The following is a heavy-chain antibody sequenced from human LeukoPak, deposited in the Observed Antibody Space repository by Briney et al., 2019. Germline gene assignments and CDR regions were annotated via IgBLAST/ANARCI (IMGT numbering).Heavy chain of an antibody. Sequence: KPSETLSLTCAVSGYSISSGYYWGWIRQPPGKGLEWIGNTYHSGSTFYNPSLNSRVTISVDTSKNHFSLKLTSVTAADTAVYYCARAYDFPSRGYYYMDVWGKGTTVTVSS. J-gene: IGHJ6*03. CDR2: TYHSGST. CDR3: ARAYDFPSRGYYYMDV. V-gene: IGHV4-38-2*01. D-gene: IGHD3-3*01. CDR1: GYSISSGYY.